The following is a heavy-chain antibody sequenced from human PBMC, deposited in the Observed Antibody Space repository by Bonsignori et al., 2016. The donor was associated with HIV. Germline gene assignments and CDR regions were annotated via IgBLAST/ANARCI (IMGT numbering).Heavy chain of an antibody. CDR1: GFTFSNYW. J-gene: IGHJ4*02. V-gene: IGHV3-7*01. CDR2: IKEDGSVK. Sequence: EVQLVESGGGLVQPGGSLRLSCAASGFTFSNYWXNWVRQAPGKGLEWVANIKEDGSVKNYVDSVKGRFTISRDNAENSLYLQMNSLRAEDAAVYYCARTNRCDYWGPGNPWSPSS. CDR3: ARTNRCDY.